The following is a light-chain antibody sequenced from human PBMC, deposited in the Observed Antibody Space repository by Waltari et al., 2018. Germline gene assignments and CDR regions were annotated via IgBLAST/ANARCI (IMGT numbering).Light chain of an antibody. CDR3: CSYAGDTTWV. Sequence: QSALTQPASVSGSPGQSITISCTGTSSDVGNYNFVSWYQQHPGKAPKFMIYEVTKRPSGLSDRSSGTKSSKAAFLTISGLQAEDEAYYYCCSYAGDTTWVFGGGTKLTVL. J-gene: IGLJ3*02. CDR2: EVT. V-gene: IGLV2-23*02. CDR1: SSDVGNYNF.